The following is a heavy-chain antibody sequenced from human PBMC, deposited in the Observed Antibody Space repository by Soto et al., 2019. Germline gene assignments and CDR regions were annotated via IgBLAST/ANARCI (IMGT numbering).Heavy chain of an antibody. CDR2: INSYSGNP. J-gene: IGHJ4*02. V-gene: IGHV1-8*01. Sequence: ASVKVSCKASGYTFTRYDINWVRQAPGQGLEWVGWINSYSGNPGYAQRFQGRVAMTRNTSITTASLELINLSSEDTAVYYCVRGRYYLDYWGQGTLVTVSS. CDR3: VRGRYYLDY. CDR1: GYTFTRYD.